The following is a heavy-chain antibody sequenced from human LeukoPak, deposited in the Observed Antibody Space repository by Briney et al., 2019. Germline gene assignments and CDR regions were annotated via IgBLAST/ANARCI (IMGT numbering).Heavy chain of an antibody. Sequence: SETLSLTCTVSGGSSSSGSYYWSWIRQPAGKGLEWIGRIYTTGSTNFNPSLNGRVSISRDTSKNLFSLRLRSVTAADTAVYFCARGRVSSSTWYSTYYYYFYMDVWGKGTTVTVSS. CDR1: GGSSSSGSYY. J-gene: IGHJ6*03. D-gene: IGHD1-1*01. CDR3: ARGRVSSSTWYSTYYYYFYMDV. CDR2: IYTTGST. V-gene: IGHV4-61*02.